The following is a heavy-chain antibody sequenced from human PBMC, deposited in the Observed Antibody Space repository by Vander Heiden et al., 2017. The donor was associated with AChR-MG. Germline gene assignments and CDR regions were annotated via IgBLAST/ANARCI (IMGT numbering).Heavy chain of an antibody. CDR3: ARSQWLALDIFNI. V-gene: IGHV3-7*01. D-gene: IGHD6-19*01. CDR2: IKQDGSEK. CDR1: GFPFSNFW. Sequence: EVQLVESGGGLVQPGGSLRLSCAASGFPFSNFWMGWVRQTPGKGLEWVANIKQDGSEKDYVDSVKGRFTISRDNAKNALFLQMNSLRAEDTAVYYCARSQWLALDIFNIWGQGTMVTVSS. J-gene: IGHJ3*02.